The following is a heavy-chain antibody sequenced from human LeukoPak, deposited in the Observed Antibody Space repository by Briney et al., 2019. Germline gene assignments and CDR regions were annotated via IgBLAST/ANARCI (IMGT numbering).Heavy chain of an antibody. D-gene: IGHD3-22*01. CDR1: GFTFSSYG. CDR2: ISYDGSNK. CDR3: AKGYYDSSGYYYYFDY. V-gene: IGHV3-30*18. Sequence: PGGSLRLSCAASGFTFSSYGMNWVRQAPGKGLEWVALISYDGSNKYYADSXXGRFTISRDNSKNTLYLQMNSLRAEDTAVYYCAKGYYDSSGYYYYFDYWGQRTLVTVSS. J-gene: IGHJ4*02.